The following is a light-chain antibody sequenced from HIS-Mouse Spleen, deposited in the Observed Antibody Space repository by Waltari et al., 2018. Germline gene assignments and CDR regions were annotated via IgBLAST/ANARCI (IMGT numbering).Light chain of an antibody. V-gene: IGLV3-10*01. CDR1: ALPKKD. Sequence: SYELTQPPSGSGSPGQTARIPCPGHALPKKDHYCNQQKSGQAPVLVIYEDSKRPSGIPERFSGSSSGTMATLTISGAQVEDEADYYCYSTDSSGNHRVFGGGTKLTVL. CDR3: YSTDSSGNHRV. J-gene: IGLJ2*01. CDR2: EDS.